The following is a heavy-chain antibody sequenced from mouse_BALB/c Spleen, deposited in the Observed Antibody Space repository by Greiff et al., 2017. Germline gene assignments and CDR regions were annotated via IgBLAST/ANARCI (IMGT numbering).Heavy chain of an antibody. J-gene: IGHJ3*01. V-gene: IGHV1-11*01. CDR1: GYTFTDHI. D-gene: IGHD3-3*01. Sequence: QVQLQQSGAELASPGASVTLSCKASGYTFTDHIMNWVKKRPGQGLEWIGRIYPASGETNYNQKFKGKATLTVDTSSSTAYMQLSSLTSEDSAVYYCTRTPGQGAWFAYWGQGTLVTVSA. CDR2: IYPASGET. CDR3: TRTPGQGAWFAY.